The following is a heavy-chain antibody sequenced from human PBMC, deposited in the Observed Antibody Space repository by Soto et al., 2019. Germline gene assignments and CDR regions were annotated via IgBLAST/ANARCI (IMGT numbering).Heavy chain of an antibody. CDR3: ARDRGYSGYDSPRYYYGMDV. CDR2: IWFDGSNK. V-gene: IGHV3-33*01. J-gene: IGHJ6*02. D-gene: IGHD5-12*01. Sequence: QVQLVESGGGVVQPGRSLRLSCAASGFTFSSHGMHWVRQAPGKGLDWVAVIWFDGSNKYYADSVKGRFTISRDNSKNTLYLQMNSLRAEDTAVYYCARDRGYSGYDSPRYYYGMDVWGQGTTVTVSS. CDR1: GFTFSSHG.